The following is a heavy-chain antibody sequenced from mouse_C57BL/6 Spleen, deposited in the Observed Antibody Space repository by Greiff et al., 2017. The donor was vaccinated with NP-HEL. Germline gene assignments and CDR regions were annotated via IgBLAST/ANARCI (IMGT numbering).Heavy chain of an antibody. Sequence: QVQLKQPGAELVKPGASVKLSCKASGYTFTSYWMHWVKQRPGQGLEWIGMIHPNSGSTNYNEKFKSKATLTVDKSSSTAYMQLSSLTSEDSAVYYCAREGVVAPFDVWGTGTTVTVSS. J-gene: IGHJ1*03. D-gene: IGHD1-1*01. V-gene: IGHV1-64*01. CDR1: GYTFTSYW. CDR2: IHPNSGST. CDR3: AREGVVAPFDV.